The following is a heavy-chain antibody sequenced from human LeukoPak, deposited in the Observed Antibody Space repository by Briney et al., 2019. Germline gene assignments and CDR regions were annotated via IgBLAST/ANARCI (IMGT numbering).Heavy chain of an antibody. Sequence: SETLSLTCTVSGGSIRSGSYYWSWIRQPAGKGLEWIGRIYSSGSTNYNPSLKSRVTISVDTSKNQFSLKLSSVTAADTAVYYCARDRGFMVRGSRRGYDDYYYYMDVWGKGTTVTISS. J-gene: IGHJ6*03. CDR2: IYSSGST. CDR1: GGSIRSGSYY. D-gene: IGHD3-10*01. CDR3: ARDRGFMVRGSRRGYDDYYYYMDV. V-gene: IGHV4-61*02.